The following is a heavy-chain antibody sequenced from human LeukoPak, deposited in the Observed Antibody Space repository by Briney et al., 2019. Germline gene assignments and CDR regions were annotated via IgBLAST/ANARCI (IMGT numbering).Heavy chain of an antibody. Sequence: GSSVKVSCKASGGTFSSYAISWVRQAPGQGLEWMGGIIPIFGTANYAQKFQGRVMITADKSTSTAYMELSSLRSEDTAVYYCARIPPYGSGSYSYYGMDVWGKGTTVTVSS. V-gene: IGHV1-69*06. CDR3: ARIPPYGSGSYSYYGMDV. CDR2: IIPIFGTA. J-gene: IGHJ6*04. CDR1: GGTFSSYA. D-gene: IGHD3-10*01.